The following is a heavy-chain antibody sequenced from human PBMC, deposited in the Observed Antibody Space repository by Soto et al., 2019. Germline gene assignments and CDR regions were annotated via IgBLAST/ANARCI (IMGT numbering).Heavy chain of an antibody. CDR3: TTLSITIFGVVLMDV. D-gene: IGHD3-3*01. CDR2: TRNKANSYTT. J-gene: IGHJ6*02. CDR1: GFTFSDHY. Sequence: SGGSLRLSCAASGFTFSDHYMDWVRQAPGKGLEWVGRTRNKANSYTTEYAASVKGRFTISRDDSKNSLYLQMNSLKTEDTAVYYCTTLSITIFGVVLMDVWGQGTTVTVSS. V-gene: IGHV3-72*01.